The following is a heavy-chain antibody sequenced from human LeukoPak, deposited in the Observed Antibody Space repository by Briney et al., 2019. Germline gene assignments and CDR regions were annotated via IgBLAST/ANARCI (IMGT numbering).Heavy chain of an antibody. D-gene: IGHD3-3*01. J-gene: IGHJ4*02. CDR3: AGMSALFGVVHRPHGY. CDR1: RFSFRTYG. Sequence: PGGSLRLSCVASRFSFRTYGMHWIRQAPGKGLEWVAFIRYDGSEKYYVDAVKGRFTISRDNSNNTLYVQMNDLRPADTAVYYCAGMSALFGVVHRPHGYWGQGTLVTVSS. V-gene: IGHV3-30*02. CDR2: IRYDGSEK.